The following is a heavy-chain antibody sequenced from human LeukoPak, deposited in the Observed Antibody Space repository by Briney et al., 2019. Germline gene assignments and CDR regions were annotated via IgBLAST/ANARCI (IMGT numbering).Heavy chain of an antibody. Sequence: GGSLRLSCAASGFTFDDYAMHWVRQAPGKGLEWVSGISWNSGSIGYADSVKGRFTISRDNAKNSLYLQMNSLRSDDTAVYYCARGGRWLVTLGPAKCLGYWGQGTLVTVSS. D-gene: IGHD6-19*01. CDR1: GFTFDDYA. CDR3: ARGGRWLVTLGPAKCLGY. J-gene: IGHJ4*02. V-gene: IGHV3-9*01. CDR2: ISWNSGSI.